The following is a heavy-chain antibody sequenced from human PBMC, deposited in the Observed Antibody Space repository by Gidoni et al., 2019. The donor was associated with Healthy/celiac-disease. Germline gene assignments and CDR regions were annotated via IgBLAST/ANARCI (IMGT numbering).Heavy chain of an antibody. CDR3: ARGPRDYGDLDRGAFDY. V-gene: IGHV4-4*07. D-gene: IGHD4-17*01. Sequence: QVQLQESGPGLVKPSETLSLTCTVSGGSISSYYWSWIRQPAGKGLEWIGRIYTSGSTNYNPPLKSRVTMSVDTSKNQFSLKLSSVTAADTAVYYCARGPRDYGDLDRGAFDYWGQGTLVTVSS. CDR1: GGSISSYY. J-gene: IGHJ4*02. CDR2: IYTSGST.